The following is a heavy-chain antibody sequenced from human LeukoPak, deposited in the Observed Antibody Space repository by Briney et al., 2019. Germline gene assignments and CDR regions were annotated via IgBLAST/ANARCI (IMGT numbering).Heavy chain of an antibody. D-gene: IGHD3-10*02. V-gene: IGHV4-34*01. CDR2: INHSGST. CDR1: GGSFSGYY. J-gene: IGHJ6*01. CDR3: ARGVPLFGELTAARMDG. Sequence: KPSETLSLTCAVYGGSFSGYYWSWIRQPPGKGLEWIGEINHSGSTNYNPSLKSRVTISVDTSKNQFSLKLSSVTAADTAVDYCARGVPLFGELTAARMDGWGKGTTVTVSS.